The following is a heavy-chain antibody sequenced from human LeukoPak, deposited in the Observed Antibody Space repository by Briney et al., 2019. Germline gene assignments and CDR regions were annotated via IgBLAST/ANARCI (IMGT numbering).Heavy chain of an antibody. Sequence: PGGSLRLSCAASGFTVSSAYMSWVRQAPGKGLEWVSVIYSGGSRNYADSVRGRFTISRDTSKNTLSLEMNSLRAEDTAVYYCAGDADVDLDWIALEYWGQGTLVTVSS. CDR1: GFTVSSAY. J-gene: IGHJ4*02. V-gene: IGHV3-66*01. CDR2: IYSGGSR. D-gene: IGHD1-1*01. CDR3: AGDADVDLDWIALEY.